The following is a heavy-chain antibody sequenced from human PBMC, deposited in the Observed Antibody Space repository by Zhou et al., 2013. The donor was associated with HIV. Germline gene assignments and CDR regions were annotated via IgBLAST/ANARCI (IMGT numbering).Heavy chain of an antibody. CDR1: GYTLRDLS. CDR2: FDPEDGET. D-gene: IGHD3-3*01. Sequence: QLQLVQSGTEVKKPGASVKVSCKVSGYTLRDLSIHWVRQAPGRGLEWVGRFDPEDGETVYAQKFQGRLTVTEDKSTDTAYMQLSRLRSEDTAVYYCATRTIFEVMTHDFWGQGTLVTVSS. J-gene: IGHJ4*02. V-gene: IGHV1-24*01. CDR3: ATRTIFEVMTHDF.